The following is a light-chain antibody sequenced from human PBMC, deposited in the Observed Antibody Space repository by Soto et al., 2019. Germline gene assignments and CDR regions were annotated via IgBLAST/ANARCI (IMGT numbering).Light chain of an antibody. CDR2: GAS. V-gene: IGKV3-20*01. Sequence: EIVLTQSPGTLSLSPGERATLSCRASQSVSSNFLAWYQQKPGQAPRLLIYGASRRATGIPDRFRGSGSGTDFTLTIIRLESEDFALYYCQHYGSSPSTFGQGTRLEIK. CDR3: QHYGSSPST. CDR1: QSVSSNF. J-gene: IGKJ5*01.